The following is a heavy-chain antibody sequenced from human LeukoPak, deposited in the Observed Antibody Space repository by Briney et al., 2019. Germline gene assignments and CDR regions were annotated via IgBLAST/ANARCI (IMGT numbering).Heavy chain of an antibody. CDR3: AAYSNWNYGGLNWFDP. D-gene: IGHD1-7*01. CDR2: FDPEDGET. V-gene: IGHV1-24*01. Sequence: ASVKVSCKVSGYTLTELSMHWVRQAPGKGLEWMGGFDPEDGETIYAQKFQGRVTMTEDTSTDTAYMELSSLRSEDTAVYYCAAYSNWNYGGLNWFDPWGQGTLVTVSS. CDR1: GYTLTELS. J-gene: IGHJ5*02.